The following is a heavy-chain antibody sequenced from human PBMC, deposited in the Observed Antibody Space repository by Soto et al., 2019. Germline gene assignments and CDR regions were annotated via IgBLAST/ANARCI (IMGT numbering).Heavy chain of an antibody. V-gene: IGHV6-1*01. D-gene: IGHD1-7*01. CDR1: GDSVSSNSAA. Sequence: SQTLSLTCAISGDSVSSNSAAWNWIRQSPSRGLEWLGRTYYRSKWYNDYAVSAKSRITINPDTSKNQFSLQLNSVTPEDTAVYYCARGLELPGDYYYGMDVWGQGTTVTVSS. CDR3: ARGLELPGDYYYGMDV. J-gene: IGHJ6*02. CDR2: TYYRSKWYN.